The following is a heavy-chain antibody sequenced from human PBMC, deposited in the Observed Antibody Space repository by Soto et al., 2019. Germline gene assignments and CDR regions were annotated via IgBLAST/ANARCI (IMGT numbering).Heavy chain of an antibody. CDR2: INHSGST. D-gene: IGHD3-10*01. J-gene: IGHJ5*02. Sequence: SETLSLTCAVYGGSFSGYYWSWIRQPPGTGLEWIGEINHSGSTNYNPSLKSRVTISVDTSKNQFSLKLSSVTAADTAVYYCASIIPPNYYGSGSYYKYNWFDPWGQGTLVTVS. V-gene: IGHV4-34*01. CDR3: ASIIPPNYYGSGSYYKYNWFDP. CDR1: GGSFSGYY.